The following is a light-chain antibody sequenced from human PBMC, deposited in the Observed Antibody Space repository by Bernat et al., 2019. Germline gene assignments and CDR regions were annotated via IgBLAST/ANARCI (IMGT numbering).Light chain of an antibody. CDR2: DVS. CDR3: SSYTSSSTLYV. J-gene: IGLJ1*01. Sequence: QSALTQPASVSGSPGQSITISCTGTSSDVGGYNYVSWYLQHPGKAPKLMIYDVSNRPSGVSNHFSGSKSGNTASLTISGLQAEDEADYYCSSYTSSSTLYVFGTGTKVTVL. V-gene: IGLV2-14*03. CDR1: SSDVGGYNY.